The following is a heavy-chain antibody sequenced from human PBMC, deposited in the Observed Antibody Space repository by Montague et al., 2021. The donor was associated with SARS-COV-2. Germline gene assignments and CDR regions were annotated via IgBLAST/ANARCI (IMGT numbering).Heavy chain of an antibody. Sequence: SETLSLTCTVSGGSISSSSYYWGWIREPPGKGLEWIGYIYYRGSTNYXPSLKSRVTISVDTSKNQFSLKLSSVTAADTAVYYCARQPTRGITIFGVVTDYGMDVWGQGTTVTVSS. CDR2: IYYRGST. J-gene: IGHJ6*02. D-gene: IGHD3-3*01. CDR1: GGSISSSSYY. V-gene: IGHV4-39*01. CDR3: ARQPTRGITIFGVVTDYGMDV.